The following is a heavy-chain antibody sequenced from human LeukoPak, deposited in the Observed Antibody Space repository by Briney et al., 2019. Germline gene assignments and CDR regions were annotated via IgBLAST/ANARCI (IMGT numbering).Heavy chain of an antibody. CDR2: INSDARNT. CDR1: GFTFSSYW. CDR3: ASGIGVGDSFDI. D-gene: IGHD3-3*01. J-gene: IGHJ3*02. Sequence: PGGSLRLSCAASGFTFSSYWMYWVRQAPGKGLVWVSRINSDARNTNYADSVQGRFTISRDNAKNTLYLQMNSLRGEDTAVYYCASGIGVGDSFDIWGQGTMVTVSS. V-gene: IGHV3-74*01.